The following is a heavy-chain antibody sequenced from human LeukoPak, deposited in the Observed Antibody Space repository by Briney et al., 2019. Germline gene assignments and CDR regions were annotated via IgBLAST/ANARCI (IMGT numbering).Heavy chain of an antibody. D-gene: IGHD4-17*01. V-gene: IGHV4-59*01. CDR1: GGSISSYY. CDR3: ARASYGDYPGFDY. Sequence: PSETLSLTCTVSGGSISSYYWSWIRQPPGKGLEWIGYIYYSGSTNYNPSLKSRVTISVDTSKNQFSLKLSSLTAADTAVYYCARASYGDYPGFDYWGQGTLVTVSS. J-gene: IGHJ4*02. CDR2: IYYSGST.